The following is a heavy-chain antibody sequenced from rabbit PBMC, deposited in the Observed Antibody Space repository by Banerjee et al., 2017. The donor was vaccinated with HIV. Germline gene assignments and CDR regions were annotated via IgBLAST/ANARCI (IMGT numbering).Heavy chain of an antibody. D-gene: IGHD2-1*01. CDR2: IYAGSSGST. J-gene: IGHJ6*01. Sequence: QQLVESGGGLVQPGASLTLTCTASGFSFSSSYYMCWVRQAPGKGLEWIACIYAGSSGSTYYASWAKGRFTISKTSSTTVTLQMTSLTAADTATYFCARSSYDDYGDLYGMDLWGPGTLVTVS. CDR3: ARSSYDDYGDLYGMDL. V-gene: IGHV1S40*01. CDR1: GFSFSSSYY.